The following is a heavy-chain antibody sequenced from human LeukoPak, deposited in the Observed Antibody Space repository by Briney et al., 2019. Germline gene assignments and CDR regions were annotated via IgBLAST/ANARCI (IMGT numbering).Heavy chain of an antibody. J-gene: IGHJ4*02. CDR3: ASSSYSSSSLDY. CDR2: INSDESST. D-gene: IGHD6-13*01. Sequence: GGSLRLSCAASGFTFSSYWMHWVRQAPGKGLVWVSRINSDESSTSYADSVKGRLTISRDNAKNALYLEMNSLRAEDTAVYYCASSSYSSSSLDYWGQGTLVTVSS. V-gene: IGHV3-74*01. CDR1: GFTFSSYW.